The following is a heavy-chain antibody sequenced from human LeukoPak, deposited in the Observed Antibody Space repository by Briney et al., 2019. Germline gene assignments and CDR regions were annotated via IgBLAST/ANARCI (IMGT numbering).Heavy chain of an antibody. J-gene: IGHJ4*02. CDR2: INHSGST. Sequence: SETLSLTCAVYGGSFSGYYWSWIRQPPGKGLEWIGEINHSGSTNYNPSLKSRVTISVDTSKNQFSLKVSSVTAADAAVYYCARRSGWLLWGQGTLVTVSS. CDR1: GGSFSGYY. D-gene: IGHD6-19*01. V-gene: IGHV4-34*01. CDR3: ARRSGWLL.